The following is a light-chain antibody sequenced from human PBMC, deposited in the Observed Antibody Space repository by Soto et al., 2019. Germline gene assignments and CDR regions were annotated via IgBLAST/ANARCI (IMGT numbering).Light chain of an antibody. CDR1: QNISKF. V-gene: IGKV1-33*01. CDR2: DAA. J-gene: IGKJ2*01. Sequence: DIQMTQSPSSLTASVGDRVTITCQTSQNISKFLIWYQQSPGKAPNLLISDAANLEAGVPSRFGGRGSGTHFTLTISTLQPEDIGRYFCHQYDDLPYTFGQGTRLQIK. CDR3: HQYDDLPYT.